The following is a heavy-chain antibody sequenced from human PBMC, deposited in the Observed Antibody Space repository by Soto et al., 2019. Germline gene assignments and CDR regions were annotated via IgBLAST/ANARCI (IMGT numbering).Heavy chain of an antibody. V-gene: IGHV1-2*02. Sequence: ASVEVSCKASGYTFTGYYMHWVRQAPGQGLEWMGWINPNSGGTNYAQKFQGRVTMTRDTSISTAYMELSRLRSDDTAVYYCARDHGRGGYCSSTSCYRPYYFDYWGQGPLVTVSS. CDR3: ARDHGRGGYCSSTSCYRPYYFDY. CDR2: INPNSGGT. D-gene: IGHD2-2*02. CDR1: GYTFTGYY. J-gene: IGHJ4*02.